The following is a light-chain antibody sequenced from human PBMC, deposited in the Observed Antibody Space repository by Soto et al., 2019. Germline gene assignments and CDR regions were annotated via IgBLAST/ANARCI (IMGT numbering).Light chain of an antibody. Sequence: QAVVTQPRSVSGSPGQSVTISCTGTSSDVGGYNYVSWYQQLPGKAPKLMIYDVFKRPSGVPDRFSGSKSGNTASLTISGLQTGDEADYYCCSYADIVLFGGGTKLTVL. CDR1: SSDVGGYNY. V-gene: IGLV2-11*01. CDR2: DVF. CDR3: CSYADIVL. J-gene: IGLJ2*01.